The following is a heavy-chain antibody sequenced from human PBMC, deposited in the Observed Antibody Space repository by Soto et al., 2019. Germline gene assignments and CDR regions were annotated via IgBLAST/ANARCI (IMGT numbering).Heavy chain of an antibody. CDR1: GGSISSSY. D-gene: IGHD3-3*01. CDR2: IHLGGST. CDR3: ARSNPKTAFGVISTRCADV. V-gene: IGHV4-59*01. Sequence: SETLSLTCTVSGGSISSSYWSCIRHPPGKGLEWIGYIHLGGSTNYNPSLKSRVTISVDTSKNQLSLELSSVTAADTAVYYCARSNPKTAFGVISTRCADVWGQGTTVTVSS. J-gene: IGHJ6*01.